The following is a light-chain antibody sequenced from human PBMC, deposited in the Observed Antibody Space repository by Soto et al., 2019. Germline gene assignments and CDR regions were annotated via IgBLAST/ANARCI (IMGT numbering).Light chain of an antibody. CDR2: GAS. CDR1: QSVSSGF. V-gene: IGKV3-20*01. CDR3: HQYGSSPWT. Sequence: EIVLTQSPGTLSLSPGERATLSCRASQSVSSGFLAWYQQKPGQAPSHLIYGASSRATAIPDRFSGSGSGKDLNITISRLEHEALAVYYCHQYGSSPWTFGQGTKVEIK. J-gene: IGKJ1*01.